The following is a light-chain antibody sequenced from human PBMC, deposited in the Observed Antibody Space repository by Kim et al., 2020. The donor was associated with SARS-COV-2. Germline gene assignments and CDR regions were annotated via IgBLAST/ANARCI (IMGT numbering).Light chain of an antibody. CDR3: QSYDNNLGGYV. V-gene: IGLV1-40*01. Sequence: QRVPIACNGSSSNIGAPDDVQRYQHLPQTAPKLLIYGNNNRPSGVPDRFSGSKSGTSASLAINGLQAEDEADYYCQSYDNNLGGYVFGSGTKVTVL. CDR1: SSNIGAPDD. J-gene: IGLJ1*01. CDR2: GNN.